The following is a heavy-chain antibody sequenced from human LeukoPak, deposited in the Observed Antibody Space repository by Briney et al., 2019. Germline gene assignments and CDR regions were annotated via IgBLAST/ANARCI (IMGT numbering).Heavy chain of an antibody. J-gene: IGHJ6*03. V-gene: IGHV3-11*04. Sequence: GGSLRLSCAASGFTFSDYYMTWIRQAPGKGLEWVSYISSSGSTMYYADSVKGRFTISRDNAKNSLSLQMNSLRAEDTAVYYCARSPAGANYYLDVWGKGTTVTISS. CDR3: ARSPAGANYYLDV. CDR1: GFTFSDYY. D-gene: IGHD1-14*01. CDR2: ISSSGSTM.